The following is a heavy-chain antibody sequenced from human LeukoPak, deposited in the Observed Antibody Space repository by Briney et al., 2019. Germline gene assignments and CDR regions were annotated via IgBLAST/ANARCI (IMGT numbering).Heavy chain of an antibody. CDR2: ITGSGGST. Sequence: PGGSLRLSCAASGFTFISYGMSWVRQAPGKGLEWVSGITGSGGSTYYADSVKGRFTISRDNSKNTLNLQMNSLRAEDTAVYYCAKDRLAYSYSQPFDYWGQGTLVTVTS. CDR3: AKDRLAYSYSQPFDY. D-gene: IGHD5-18*01. CDR1: GFTFISYG. J-gene: IGHJ4*02. V-gene: IGHV3-23*01.